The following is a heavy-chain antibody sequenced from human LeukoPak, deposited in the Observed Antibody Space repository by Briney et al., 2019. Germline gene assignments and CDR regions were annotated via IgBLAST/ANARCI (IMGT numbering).Heavy chain of an antibody. V-gene: IGHV3-23*01. Sequence: GGSLRPSCAASGFTFSSYAMSWVRQAPGKGLEWVSAISGSGGSTYYADSVKGRFTISRDNAKNSLYLQMNSLRAEDTAVYYCAREKGYGDYYFDYWGQGTLVTVSS. J-gene: IGHJ4*02. CDR1: GFTFSSYA. CDR3: AREKGYGDYYFDY. CDR2: ISGSGGST. D-gene: IGHD4-17*01.